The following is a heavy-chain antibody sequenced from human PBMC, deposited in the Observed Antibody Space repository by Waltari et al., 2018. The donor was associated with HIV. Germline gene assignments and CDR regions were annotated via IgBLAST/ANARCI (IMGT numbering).Heavy chain of an antibody. J-gene: IGHJ4*02. CDR1: GGSITSYI. CDR3: ARGIFGGNPGY. CDR2: IHSTGST. V-gene: IGHV4-59*01. D-gene: IGHD2-15*01. Sequence: QLQLRESGPGLVKPLETVAFTGTVSGGSITSYIWSWYRQPPAKGLEWIGYIHSTGSTNYSPSLKSRVTISVDTSKTFFSLQLNSVTAADTAIYYCARGIFGGNPGYWGRGTLITVSS.